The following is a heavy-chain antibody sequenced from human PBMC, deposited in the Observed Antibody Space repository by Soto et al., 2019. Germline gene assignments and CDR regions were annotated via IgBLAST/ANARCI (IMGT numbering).Heavy chain of an antibody. V-gene: IGHV4-30-4*01. Sequence: SETLSLTCTVSGGSISSGDYYWSWIRQPPGKGLEWIGYIYYSGSTYYNPSLKSRVTISVDTSKNQFSLKLSSVTAADTAVYYCARGGGANFIPSFDYWGQGTLLTVPS. CDR2: IYYSGST. CDR3: ARGGGANFIPSFDY. CDR1: GGSISSGDYY. D-gene: IGHD3-16*02. J-gene: IGHJ4*02.